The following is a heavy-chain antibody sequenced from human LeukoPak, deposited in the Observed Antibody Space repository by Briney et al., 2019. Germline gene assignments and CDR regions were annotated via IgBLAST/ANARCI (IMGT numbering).Heavy chain of an antibody. CDR3: ARDFQFFRPGMRQNWFDP. CDR1: GGSISSYY. V-gene: IGHV4-4*07. Sequence: SETLSLTCTVSGGSISSYYWSWIRQPAGKGLEWIGRIYTSGSTNYNPSLKSRVTMSVDTSKNQFSLKLSSVTAADTAVYYCARDFQFFRPGMRQNWFDPWGQGTLVTVSS. CDR2: IYTSGST. D-gene: IGHD3-3*01. J-gene: IGHJ5*02.